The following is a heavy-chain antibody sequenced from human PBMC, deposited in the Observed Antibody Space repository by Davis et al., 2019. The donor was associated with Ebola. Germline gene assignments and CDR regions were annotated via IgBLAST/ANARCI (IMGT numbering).Heavy chain of an antibody. Sequence: SETLSLTCTVSGGSISSYYWSWIRQPPGKGLEWIGEINHSGSTNYNPSLKSRVTISVDTYKNQFSLKLSSVTAADTAFYYCVRGSDAYKTGYWGQGTLVTVSS. CDR3: VRGSDAYKTGY. CDR1: GGSISSYY. D-gene: IGHD5-24*01. CDR2: INHSGST. V-gene: IGHV4-34*01. J-gene: IGHJ4*02.